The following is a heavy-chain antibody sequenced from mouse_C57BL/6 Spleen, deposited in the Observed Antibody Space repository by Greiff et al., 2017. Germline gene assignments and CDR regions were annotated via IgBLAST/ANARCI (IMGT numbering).Heavy chain of an antibody. V-gene: IGHV14-4*01. Sequence: VQLQQSGAELVRPGASVKLSCTASGFNIKDDYMHWVKQRPEQGLAWIGWIDPENGDTEYASKFQGKATITADTSSNTAYLQLSSLTSEDTAVYYCTTPYYYGSRFAYWGQGTLVTVSA. CDR2: IDPENGDT. CDR3: TTPYYYGSRFAY. J-gene: IGHJ3*01. D-gene: IGHD1-1*01. CDR1: GFNIKDDY.